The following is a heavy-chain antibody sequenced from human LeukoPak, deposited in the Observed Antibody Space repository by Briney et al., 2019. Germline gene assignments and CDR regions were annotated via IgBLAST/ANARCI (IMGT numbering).Heavy chain of an antibody. CDR1: LGSTSIRSYY. D-gene: IGHD2-15*01. CDR2: LYYSGRT. CDR3: TRHLAATITFDY. Sequence: SETLSLTCTVSLGSTSIRSYYWGWIRQPPGKGLEWIVCLYYSGRTNYNPSHKSRVTISVDTSKSQFSLKLSSVTAADTAVYYCTRHLAATITFDYWGQGTLVTVSS. V-gene: IGHV4-39*01. J-gene: IGHJ4*02.